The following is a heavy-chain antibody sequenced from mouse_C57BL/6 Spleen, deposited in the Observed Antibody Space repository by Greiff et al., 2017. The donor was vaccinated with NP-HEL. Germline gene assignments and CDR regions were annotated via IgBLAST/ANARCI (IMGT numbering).Heavy chain of an antibody. V-gene: IGHV1-26*01. CDR3: ARERGLDWFAY. J-gene: IGHJ3*01. D-gene: IGHD2-4*01. CDR2: INPNNGGT. Sequence: EVQLQQSGPELVKPGASVKISCKASGYTFTDYYMNWVKQSHGKSLEWIGDINPNNGGTSYNQKFKGKATLTVDKSSSTAYMELRSLTSEDSAVYYCARERGLDWFAYWGQRTLVTVSA. CDR1: GYTFTDYY.